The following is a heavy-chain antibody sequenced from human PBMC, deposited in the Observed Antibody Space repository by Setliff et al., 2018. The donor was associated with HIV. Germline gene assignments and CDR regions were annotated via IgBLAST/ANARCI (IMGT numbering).Heavy chain of an antibody. CDR3: ARRWKSSQYYDFWSPRSSYFDF. Sequence: PSETLSLTCTVSGGSISSYYWSWIRQSPGKGLEWIGYIYISGSTNYNPSLKSRVTISVDTSKKQFSLKLSSVSAADTAVYYCARRWKSSQYYDFWSPRSSYFDFWGQGMLVTVSS. CDR2: IYISGST. V-gene: IGHV4-4*09. D-gene: IGHD3-3*01. J-gene: IGHJ4*02. CDR1: GGSISSYY.